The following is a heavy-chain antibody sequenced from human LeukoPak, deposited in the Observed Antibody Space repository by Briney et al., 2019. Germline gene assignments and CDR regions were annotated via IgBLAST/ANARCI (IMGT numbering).Heavy chain of an antibody. CDR1: GYTFSSYY. CDR3: ARERSSGYNDAFDI. Sequence: GASVKVSCKASGYTFSSYYVHWVRQAPGQGLEWMGMIIPSDGFTSYAQKFQGRVTMTRDMSTSTVYMELSSLRSEDTAVYYCARERSSGYNDAFDIWGQGTMVTVSS. CDR2: IIPSDGFT. J-gene: IGHJ3*02. V-gene: IGHV1-46*01. D-gene: IGHD3-22*01.